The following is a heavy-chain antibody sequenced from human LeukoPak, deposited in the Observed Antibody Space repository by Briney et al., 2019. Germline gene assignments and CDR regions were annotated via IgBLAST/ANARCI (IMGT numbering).Heavy chain of an antibody. CDR3: ARDLWRLRFDY. CDR2: IKQDGSEK. Sequence: GGSLRLSCAASGFTFSSSWMSWVRQAPGKGLEWLASIKQDGSEKYFVDSVKGRFTISRDNARNSLYLQMNSLRAEDTAVYYCARDLWRLRFDYWGQGTLVTVSS. D-gene: IGHD3-3*01. CDR1: GFTFSSSW. J-gene: IGHJ4*02. V-gene: IGHV3-7*01.